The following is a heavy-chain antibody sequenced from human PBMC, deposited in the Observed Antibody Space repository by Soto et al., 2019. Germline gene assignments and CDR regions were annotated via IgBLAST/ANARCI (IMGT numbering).Heavy chain of an antibody. V-gene: IGHV3-21*01. CDR2: ISSSSSYI. D-gene: IGHD6-13*01. Sequence: GGSLRLSCAASGFTFSSYSMNWVRQAPGKGLEWVSSISSSSSYIYYADSVKGRFTISRDNAKNSLYLQMNSLRAEDTAVYYCARLGEAAARYYGMDVWGQGTTVTVSS. CDR3: ARLGEAAARYYGMDV. J-gene: IGHJ6*02. CDR1: GFTFSSYS.